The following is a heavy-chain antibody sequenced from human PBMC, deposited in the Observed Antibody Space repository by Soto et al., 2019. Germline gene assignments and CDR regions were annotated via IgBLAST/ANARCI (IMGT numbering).Heavy chain of an antibody. CDR3: ARDPGHYDFWSGYYISYMDV. J-gene: IGHJ6*03. CDR2: IYYSGST. Sequence: QVQLQESGPGLVKPSETLSLTCTVSGGSISSYYWSWIRQPPGKGLEWIGYIYYSGSTNYNPSLKSRVTISVDTSKNQFSLKLSSVTAADTAVYYCARDPGHYDFWSGYYISYMDVWGKGTTVTVSS. D-gene: IGHD3-3*01. V-gene: IGHV4-59*01. CDR1: GGSISSYY.